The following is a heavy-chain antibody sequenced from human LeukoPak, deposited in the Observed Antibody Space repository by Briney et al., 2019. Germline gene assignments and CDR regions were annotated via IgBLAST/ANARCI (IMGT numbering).Heavy chain of an antibody. V-gene: IGHV4-59*02. D-gene: IGHD3-3*01. CDR1: GDSVSNDN. Sequence: NPSETLSLTCTVSGDSVSNDNWNWIRQPPGKGLEWIGCVYDSGNPNHNPSLKRRVTISRDTAKNQLSLKLSAVTAADTAIYYCAKASRVSIFGVVSIPNWFDPWGQGILVTVSS. CDR3: AKASRVSIFGVVSIPNWFDP. J-gene: IGHJ5*02. CDR2: VYDSGNP.